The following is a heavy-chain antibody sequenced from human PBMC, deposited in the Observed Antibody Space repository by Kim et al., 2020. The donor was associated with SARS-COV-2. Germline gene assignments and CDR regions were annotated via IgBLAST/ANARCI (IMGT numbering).Heavy chain of an antibody. CDR1: GFTFSNAW. CDR3: TTNYDILTGYPYGGMDV. Sequence: GGSLRLSCAASGFTFSNAWMSWVRQAPGKGLEWVGRIKSKTDGGTTDYAAPVKGRFTISRDDSKNTLYLQMNSLKTEDTAVYYCTTNYDILTGYPYGGMDVWGQGTTVTVSS. J-gene: IGHJ6*02. CDR2: IKSKTDGGTT. D-gene: IGHD3-9*01. V-gene: IGHV3-15*01.